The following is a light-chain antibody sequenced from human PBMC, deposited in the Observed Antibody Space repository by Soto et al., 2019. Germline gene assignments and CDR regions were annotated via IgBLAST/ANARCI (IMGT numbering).Light chain of an antibody. J-gene: IGKJ1*01. CDR3: QQTYAAPPT. Sequence: DIQMTQSPSSLSASVGDRVILTCRASQTIRTSLNWYQQKPGKAPKLLIYAASTLHSGVPSRCSGSGSGTDFTLSISNLQPEDFATYFCQQTYAAPPTFGQGTKVEI. CDR1: QTIRTS. V-gene: IGKV1-39*01. CDR2: AAS.